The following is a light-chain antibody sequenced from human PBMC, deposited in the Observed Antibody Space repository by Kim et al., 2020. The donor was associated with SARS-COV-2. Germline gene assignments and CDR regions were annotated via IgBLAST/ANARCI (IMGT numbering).Light chain of an antibody. V-gene: IGKV2-28*01. J-gene: IGKJ2*01. CDR3: MQVLQTPYT. CDR2: LGS. CDR1: QSLLHSNGYNY. Sequence: APASIYCRSSQSLLHSNGYNYLDWYLQKPGQSPQLLIYLGSNRASGVPDRFSGSGSGTDFTLKISRVEAEDVGVYYCMQVLQTPYTFGQGTKLEI.